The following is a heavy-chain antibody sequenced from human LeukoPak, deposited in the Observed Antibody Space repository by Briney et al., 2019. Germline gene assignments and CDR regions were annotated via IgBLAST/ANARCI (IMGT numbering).Heavy chain of an antibody. J-gene: IGHJ6*02. CDR3: ARDRVDSSGYYIYYYGMDV. CDR1: GGSISSGGYY. Sequence: PSQTLSLTCTVSGGSISSGGYYWSWIRQHPGKGLEWIGYIYCSGSTYYNPSLKSRVTISVDTSKNQFSLKLSSVTAADTAVYYCARDRVDSSGYYIYYYGMDVWGQGTTVTVSS. CDR2: IYCSGST. V-gene: IGHV4-31*03. D-gene: IGHD3-22*01.